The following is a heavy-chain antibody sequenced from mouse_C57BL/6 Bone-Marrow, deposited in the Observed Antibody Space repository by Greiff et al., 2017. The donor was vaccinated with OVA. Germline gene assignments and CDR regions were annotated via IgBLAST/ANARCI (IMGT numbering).Heavy chain of an antibody. V-gene: IGHV5-12*01. CDR1: GFTFSDYY. CDR3: ARQNWDWYFDV. J-gene: IGHJ1*03. CDR2: ISNGGGST. D-gene: IGHD4-1*01. Sequence: EVKLVESGGGLVQPGGSLKLSCAASGFTFSDYYMYWVRQTPETRLEWVAYISNGGGSTYYPDTVKGRFTISRDNAKNTLYLQMSRLKSEDTAMYYCARQNWDWYFDVWGTGTTVTVSS.